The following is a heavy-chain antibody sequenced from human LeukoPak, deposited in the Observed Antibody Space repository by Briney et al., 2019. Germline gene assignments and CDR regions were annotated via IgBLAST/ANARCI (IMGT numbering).Heavy chain of an antibody. J-gene: IGHJ4*02. D-gene: IGHD2-8*02. Sequence: GGSLRLSCAASGFTFNKYAMSWVRQAPGKGLEWVSAISGSDAGTYYADSVKGRFTISRDNSKNTLYLQMNSLRAEDATVYYCAKAPLGRCTGAICYSFDYWGQGTLVTVSS. CDR3: AKAPLGRCTGAICYSFDY. V-gene: IGHV3-23*01. CDR2: ISGSDAGT. CDR1: GFTFNKYA.